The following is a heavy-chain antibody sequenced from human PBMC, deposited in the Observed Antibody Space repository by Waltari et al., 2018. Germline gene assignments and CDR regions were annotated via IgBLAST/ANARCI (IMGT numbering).Heavy chain of an antibody. CDR2: IRYDGSNK. CDR1: GFTFSSYG. J-gene: IGHJ4*02. Sequence: QVQLVESGGGVVQPGGSLRLSCAASGFTFSSYGMHWVRQAPGKGLEWVAVIRYDGSNKYYADSVKGRFTISRDNSKNTLYLQMNSLRAEDTAVYYCAKEQQLVLRDWGQGTLVTVSS. D-gene: IGHD6-13*01. V-gene: IGHV3-30*02. CDR3: AKEQQLVLRD.